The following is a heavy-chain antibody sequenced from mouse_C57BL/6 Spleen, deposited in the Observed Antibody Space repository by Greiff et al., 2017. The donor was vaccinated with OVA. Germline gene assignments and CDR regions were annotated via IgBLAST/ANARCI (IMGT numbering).Heavy chain of an antibody. CDR2: ILPGSDST. D-gene: IGHD2-1*01. Sequence: QVQLKESGAELMKPGASVKLSCKATGYTFTGYWLAWVKQRPGHGLEWIGEILPGSDSTNYNEKFKGKATFTADTSSNTAYMQLSSLTTEDSAIYYCARYGNYDTGAMDYWGQGTSVTVSS. CDR3: ARYGNYDTGAMDY. J-gene: IGHJ4*01. CDR1: GYTFTGYW. V-gene: IGHV1-9*01.